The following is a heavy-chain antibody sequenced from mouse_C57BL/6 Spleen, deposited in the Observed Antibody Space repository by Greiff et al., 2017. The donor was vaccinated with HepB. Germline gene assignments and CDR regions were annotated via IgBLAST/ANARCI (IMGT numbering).Heavy chain of an antibody. V-gene: IGHV1-82*01. CDR2: IYPGDGDT. CDR3: ARRVYSNYYFDY. D-gene: IGHD2-5*01. J-gene: IGHJ2*01. Sequence: VQLQQSGPELVKPGASVKISCKASGYAFSSSWMNWVKQRPGKGLEWIGRIYPGDGDTNYNGKFKGKATLTADKSSSTAYMQLSSLTSEDSAVYFCARRVYSNYYFDYWGQGTTLTVSS. CDR1: GYAFSSSW.